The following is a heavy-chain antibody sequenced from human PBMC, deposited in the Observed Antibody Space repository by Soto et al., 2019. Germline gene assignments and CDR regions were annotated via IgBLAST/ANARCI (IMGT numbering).Heavy chain of an antibody. Sequence: QVQVVESGGGVVQPGRSLRLSCEVSGFTFRTYSMHWVRQAPGKGLEWVALISYDGTNKYYADSVKGRFTISRDNSTNTVYLQMNSLRGDDTAVYYCARVSIVGASWYYFDYWGQGTRVTVSS. D-gene: IGHD1-26*01. CDR2: ISYDGTNK. CDR3: ARVSIVGASWYYFDY. V-gene: IGHV3-30-3*01. CDR1: GFTFRTYS. J-gene: IGHJ4*02.